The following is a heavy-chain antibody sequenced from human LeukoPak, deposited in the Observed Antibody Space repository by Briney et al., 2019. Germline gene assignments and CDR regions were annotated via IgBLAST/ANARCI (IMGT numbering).Heavy chain of an antibody. D-gene: IGHD5-12*01. CDR2: IWYDGNNK. Sequence: GGSLRLSCAASGFTFTSYGMHWVRQAPGKGLEWVAIIWYDGNNKHYADSVKGRFTISRDTSNNTVYLQMSSLRDEDTAVYYCARGNPKPATRPIDYWGQGTLVTVSS. CDR1: GFTFTSYG. CDR3: ARGNPKPATRPIDY. J-gene: IGHJ4*02. V-gene: IGHV3-33*01.